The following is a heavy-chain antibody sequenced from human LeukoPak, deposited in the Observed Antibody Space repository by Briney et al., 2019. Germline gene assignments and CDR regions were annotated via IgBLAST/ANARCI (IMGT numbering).Heavy chain of an antibody. V-gene: IGHV5-51*01. CDR3: AGSIVVVPAAILGAFDI. Sequence: GESLKISCKGSGSGFTRYWIGWVRPMPGKGREWMGIIYPGEYDTRYSTSFQGQVTISADKSISTAYLQWSSLKASDTAMYYCAGSIVVVPAAILGAFDIWGQGTMVTVSS. D-gene: IGHD2-2*02. CDR1: GSGFTRYW. J-gene: IGHJ3*02. CDR2: IYPGEYDT.